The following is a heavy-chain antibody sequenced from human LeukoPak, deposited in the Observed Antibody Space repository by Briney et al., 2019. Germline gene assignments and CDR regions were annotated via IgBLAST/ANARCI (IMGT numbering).Heavy chain of an antibody. Sequence: RPGGSLRLSCAASGFTFSSYWMSWVRQAPGKGLEWVANIKQDGSEKYYVDSVKGRFTISRDNAKDSLYLQMNSLRAEDTAVYYCARGTNFGYFDYWGQGTLVTVSS. CDR1: GFTFSSYW. CDR2: IKQDGSEK. J-gene: IGHJ4*02. V-gene: IGHV3-7*01. D-gene: IGHD1-7*01. CDR3: ARGTNFGYFDY.